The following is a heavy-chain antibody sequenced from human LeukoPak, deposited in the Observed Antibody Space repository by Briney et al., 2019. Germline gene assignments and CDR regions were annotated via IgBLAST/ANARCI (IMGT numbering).Heavy chain of an antibody. V-gene: IGHV3-48*01. CDR3: ARRESTTMVRGGVDY. CDR2: ISSGSTTI. J-gene: IGHJ4*02. D-gene: IGHD3-10*01. Sequence: GGSLRLSCAASGFTFTKYSMHWVRQAPGKGLEWVSYISSGSTTIYYTDSVKGRFTISRDNAKNSLYLQMNSLRAEDTAVYYCARRESTTMVRGGVDYWGQGTLVTVSS. CDR1: GFTFTKYS.